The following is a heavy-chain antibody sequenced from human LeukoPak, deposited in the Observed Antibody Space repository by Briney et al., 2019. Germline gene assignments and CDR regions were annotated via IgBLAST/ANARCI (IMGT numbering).Heavy chain of an antibody. CDR1: GGSISSSSYY. D-gene: IGHD3-22*01. Sequence: SETLSLTCTVSGGSISSSSYYWGWIRQPPGKGLEWTGSIYYSGSTYYNPSLKSRVTISVDTSKNQFSLKLSSVTATDTAVYYCARTRRTINYYDSSGYSPSWFDPWGQGTLVTVSS. CDR3: ARTRRTINYYDSSGYSPSWFDP. CDR2: IYYSGST. V-gene: IGHV4-39*01. J-gene: IGHJ5*02.